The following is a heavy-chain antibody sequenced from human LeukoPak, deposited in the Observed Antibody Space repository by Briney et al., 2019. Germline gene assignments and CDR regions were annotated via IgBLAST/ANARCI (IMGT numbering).Heavy chain of an antibody. V-gene: IGHV4-34*01. J-gene: IGHJ4*02. CDR1: GGSFSGYY. D-gene: IGHD5-12*01. CDR2: INHSGST. Sequence: SETLSLTCAVYGGSFSGYYWSWIRQPPGKGLEWIGEINHSGSTNYNPSLKSRVTISVDTSKNQFSLKLSSVTAADTAVYYCASVGLQAEDGIQYSYWGQGTLVTVSS. CDR3: ASVGLQAEDGIQYSY.